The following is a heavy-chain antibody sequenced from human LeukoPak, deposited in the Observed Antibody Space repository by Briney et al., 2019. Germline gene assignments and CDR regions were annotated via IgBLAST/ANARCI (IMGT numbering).Heavy chain of an antibody. Sequence: SETLSLTCAVSGGSISTYYWSWVRQPPGKGLECIGYISYSGSTNYTHPLKSRVTISVDTSKNQFSLKLSPVTAADTAVYYCAKGSIAARPGYFDYWGQGTLVTVPS. D-gene: IGHD6-6*01. J-gene: IGHJ4*02. CDR1: GGSISTYY. CDR2: ISYSGST. CDR3: AKGSIAARPGYFDY. V-gene: IGHV4-59*08.